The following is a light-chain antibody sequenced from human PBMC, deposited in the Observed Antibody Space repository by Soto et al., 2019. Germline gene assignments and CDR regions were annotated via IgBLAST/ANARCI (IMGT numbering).Light chain of an antibody. Sequence: QSVLTQPPSAPGAPGQSVPISCTGTSSDVGGYNYVSWYQQHPGKAPKLMIYEVSKRPSGVPDRFSGSKSGNTASLTVSGLQAEDEADYYCSSYAGSNNRYVFGTGTKVTVL. V-gene: IGLV2-8*01. CDR2: EVS. CDR1: SSDVGGYNY. J-gene: IGLJ1*01. CDR3: SSYAGSNNRYV.